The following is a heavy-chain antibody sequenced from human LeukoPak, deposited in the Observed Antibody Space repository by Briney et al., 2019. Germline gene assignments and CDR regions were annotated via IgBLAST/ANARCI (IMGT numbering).Heavy chain of an antibody. CDR2: IYYSGST. CDR1: GGSISSSSYY. V-gene: IGHV4-39*01. Sequence: SETLSLTCTVSGGSISSSSYYWGWLRQPPGKGLERIGSIYYSGSTYYNPSLKSRVTISVDTSKNQFSLKLSSVTAADTAVYYCARQDSAIVYNWFDPWGQGTLVTVSS. D-gene: IGHD2-2*02. J-gene: IGHJ5*02. CDR3: ARQDSAIVYNWFDP.